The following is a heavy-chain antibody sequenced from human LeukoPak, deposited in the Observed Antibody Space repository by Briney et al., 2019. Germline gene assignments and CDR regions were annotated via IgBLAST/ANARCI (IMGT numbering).Heavy chain of an antibody. CDR2: IIPIFGTA. CDR1: GGTFSSYA. D-gene: IGHD2-15*01. CDR3: ARTYSVDY. J-gene: IGHJ4*02. V-gene: IGHV1-69*05. Sequence: GSSVKVSCNASGGTFSSYAISWVRQAPGQGLEWMGGIIPIFGTANYAQKFQGRVTMTTDTSTSTAYMELRSLRSDGTAVYYCARTYSVDYWGQGTLVTVSS.